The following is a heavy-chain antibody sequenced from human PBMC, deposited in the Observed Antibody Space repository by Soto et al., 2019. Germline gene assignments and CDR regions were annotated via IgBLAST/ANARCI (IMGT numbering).Heavy chain of an antibody. CDR3: AHRFDWYYFDY. Sequence: QITLKESGPTLVKPTQTLTLTCTFSGFSLSTTEVGVGWLRQPPGKALEWLALIYWDDDKRYSPSLKSRLTGTTXTSKDQVVLTMTNMDPVDTATYYCAHRFDWYYFDYWGLGTLVTVSS. CDR2: IYWDDDK. V-gene: IGHV2-5*02. J-gene: IGHJ4*02. CDR1: GFSLSTTEVG. D-gene: IGHD3-9*01.